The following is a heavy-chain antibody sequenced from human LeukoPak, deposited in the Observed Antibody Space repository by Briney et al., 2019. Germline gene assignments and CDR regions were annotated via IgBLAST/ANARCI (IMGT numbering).Heavy chain of an antibody. Sequence: SETLSLTCTVSGGSISNYYWSWIRQPPGKGLEWIGYIYYSGSTNYNPSLKSRVTISVDTSKNQFSLKLNSVTAADTAVYYCARTGARDYYASSCYWFDPWGQGSLVTVSS. CDR3: ARTGARDYYASSCYWFDP. J-gene: IGHJ5*02. D-gene: IGHD2-2*01. CDR2: IYYSGST. CDR1: GGSISNYY. V-gene: IGHV4-59*08.